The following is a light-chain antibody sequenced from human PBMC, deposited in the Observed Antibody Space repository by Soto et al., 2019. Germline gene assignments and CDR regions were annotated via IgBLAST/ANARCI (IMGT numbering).Light chain of an antibody. J-gene: IGLJ1*01. CDR3: ISYAITAYV. CDR1: SSDVGGYNY. CDR2: EVS. Sequence: QSVLTQPPSASGSPGQSVTISCTGTSSDVGGYNYVSWYQQHPGKAPKLIIYEVSKRPSGVPDRFSGSKSGNTASLTVSGLQAEDEADYYCISYAITAYVFGPGTKVTV. V-gene: IGLV2-8*01.